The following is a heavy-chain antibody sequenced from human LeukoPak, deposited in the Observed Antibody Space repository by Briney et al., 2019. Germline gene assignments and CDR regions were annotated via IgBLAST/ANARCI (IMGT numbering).Heavy chain of an antibody. V-gene: IGHV3-9*01. J-gene: IGHJ4*02. CDR3: AKDMNSYGSGSSYNPWGPFDS. D-gene: IGHD3-10*01. Sequence: GGSLRLSCAASGFTFDNYAMHWVRQAPGKGLEWVSGIAWNSGNTGFADSVKGRFTISRDNAENSLSLQMNSLTPEDTAFYFCAKDMNSYGSGSSYNPWGPFDSWGQGTLVTVSA. CDR2: IAWNSGNT. CDR1: GFTFDNYA.